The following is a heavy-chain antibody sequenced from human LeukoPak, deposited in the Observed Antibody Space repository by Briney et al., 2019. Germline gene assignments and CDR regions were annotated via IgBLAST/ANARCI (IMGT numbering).Heavy chain of an antibody. CDR1: GFTFSSFE. D-gene: IGHD6-19*01. CDR3: ARPGYNSGWYEY. V-gene: IGHV3-48*03. J-gene: IGHJ4*02. Sequence: GGSLRLSCAASGFTFSSFEMNWVRQAPGKGLEWVAYISGSGGTTYYGDSVKGRFTISRDNAKNSLYLQINSLRAEDTAVYYCARPGYNSGWYEYWGQGTLVTVSS. CDR2: ISGSGGTT.